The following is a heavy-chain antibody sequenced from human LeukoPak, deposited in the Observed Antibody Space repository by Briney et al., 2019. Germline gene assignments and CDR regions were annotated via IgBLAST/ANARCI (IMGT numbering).Heavy chain of an antibody. CDR1: GGSISSYY. CDR3: ARVRDSSGWTIIDY. J-gene: IGHJ4*02. D-gene: IGHD6-19*01. Sequence: PSETLSLTCTVSGGSISSYYWSWIPQPAGKGLEWIGRIYTSGSPNYNPSLKSRVTMSVDTSKNQFSLKLSSVTAADTAVYYCARVRDSSGWTIIDYWGQGTLVTVSS. CDR2: IYTSGSP. V-gene: IGHV4-4*07.